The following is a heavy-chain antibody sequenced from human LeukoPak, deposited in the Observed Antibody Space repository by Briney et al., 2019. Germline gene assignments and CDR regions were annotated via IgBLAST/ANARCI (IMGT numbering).Heavy chain of an antibody. D-gene: IGHD4-17*01. CDR2: ISYDGSNK. J-gene: IGHJ6*02. V-gene: IGHV3-30*18. CDR1: GFTFSSYG. Sequence: GRSLRLSCAASGFTFSSYGMHWVRQAPGKGLEWVAVISYDGSNKYYADSVEGRFTISRDNSKNTLYLQMNSLRAEDTAVYYCAKDLLYGDYPSSGMDVWGQGTTVTVSS. CDR3: AKDLLYGDYPSSGMDV.